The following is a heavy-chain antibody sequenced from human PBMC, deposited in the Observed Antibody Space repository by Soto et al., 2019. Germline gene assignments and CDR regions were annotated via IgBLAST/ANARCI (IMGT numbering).Heavy chain of an antibody. V-gene: IGHV4-31*03. CDR3: ARYDGSGDFDY. J-gene: IGHJ4*02. Sequence: QVRLRESGPGLVRPSQTLSLICSVSGGSITNGGYHWSWIRQYPGKGLEWIGYIYYSGSTYYNPSLQSRVTISVDTSRNQFSLKMSSVTAADTAVYYCARYDGSGDFDYWGQGTLVTVSS. CDR1: GGSITNGGYH. CDR2: IYYSGST. D-gene: IGHD3-22*01.